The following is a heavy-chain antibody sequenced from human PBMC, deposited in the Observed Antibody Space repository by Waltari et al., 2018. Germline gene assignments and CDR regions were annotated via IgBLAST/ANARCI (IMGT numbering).Heavy chain of an antibody. V-gene: IGHV5-51*01. Sequence: EVQLVQSGAEVKKPGESLKISCKGSGYSFTSYWIGWVRQMPGNGLEWMGVVYPGDSDTRYGPSFQGQVTISADKSISTAYLQWSSLKASDTAMYYCASQTPVTTVTTGYYYYYMDVWGKGTTVTVSS. CDR3: ASQTPVTTVTTGYYYYYMDV. J-gene: IGHJ6*03. D-gene: IGHD4-4*01. CDR2: VYPGDSDT. CDR1: GYSFTSYW.